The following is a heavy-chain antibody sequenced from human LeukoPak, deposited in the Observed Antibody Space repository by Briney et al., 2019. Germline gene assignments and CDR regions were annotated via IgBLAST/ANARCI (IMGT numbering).Heavy chain of an antibody. CDR1: GYTFSAYC. CDR2: INPNSGGT. V-gene: IGHV1-2*02. Sequence: ASVKVSCKASGYTFSAYCMHWVRQAPGQGLEWMGWINPNSGGTNYAQKFQGRVTMTRDTSISTAYMELSRLRSDDTAVYYCAFAGYDFWSGYHDAFDIWGQGTMVTVSS. CDR3: AFAGYDFWSGYHDAFDI. D-gene: IGHD3-3*01. J-gene: IGHJ3*02.